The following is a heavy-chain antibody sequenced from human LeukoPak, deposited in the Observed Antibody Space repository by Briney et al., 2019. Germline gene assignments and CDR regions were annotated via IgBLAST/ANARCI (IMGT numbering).Heavy chain of an antibody. CDR3: ARTRYYYNSRSYGAPYYFDN. J-gene: IGHJ4*02. CDR2: INHSGST. V-gene: IGHV4-34*01. CDR1: GGSFSGYY. D-gene: IGHD3-10*01. Sequence: SETLSLTCAVYGGSFSGYYWSWIRQPPEKGLEWIGEINHSGSTNYNPSLKSRVTISVDTSKNQFSLKLSSVTAADTAVYYCARTRYYYNSRSYGAPYYFDNWGQGTLVTVSS.